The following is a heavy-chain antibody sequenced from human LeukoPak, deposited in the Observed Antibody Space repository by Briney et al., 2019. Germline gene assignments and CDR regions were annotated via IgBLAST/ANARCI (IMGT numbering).Heavy chain of an antibody. J-gene: IGHJ4*02. CDR2: IYHGGNT. Sequence: ASETLSLTCTVSGGSISSGGYHWGWIRQPPGKGLEWIGYIYHGGNTYYNPSLKSRVTISLDRSKNQFSLRLTSVTAADAAVYYCARGPPPDFDFWGRGTLVTVSS. V-gene: IGHV4-30-2*01. CDR1: GGSISSGGYH. CDR3: ARGPPPDFDF.